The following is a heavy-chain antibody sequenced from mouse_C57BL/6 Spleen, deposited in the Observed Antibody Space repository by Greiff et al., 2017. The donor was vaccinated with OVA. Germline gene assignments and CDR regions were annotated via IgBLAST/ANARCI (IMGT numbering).Heavy chain of an antibody. D-gene: IGHD3-3*01. V-gene: IGHV1-59*01. CDR1: GYTFTSYW. CDR3: ARRGTNGYFDV. J-gene: IGHJ1*03. Sequence: VQLQQPGAELVRPGTSVKLSCKASGYTFTSYWMHWVKQRPGQGLEWIGVIDPSDSYTNYNQKFKGKATLTVDTSSSTAYMQLSRLTSEDSAVYYCARRGTNGYFDVWGTGTTVTVSS. CDR2: IDPSDSYT.